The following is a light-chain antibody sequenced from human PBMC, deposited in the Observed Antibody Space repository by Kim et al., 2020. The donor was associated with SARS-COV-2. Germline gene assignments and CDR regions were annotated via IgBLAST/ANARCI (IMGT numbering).Light chain of an antibody. CDR2: DAS. CDR1: QNIGTS. V-gene: IGKV1-39*01. Sequence: DIQLTQSLSSLSASIGDRITITCRTSQNIGTSLNWYHQKPGRVPRLLIYDASRLQSGVPSRFSGSGSGTDFTLTITSLQPEDFAIYYCQQTSGTPYSFSQGTKLEI. CDR3: QQTSGTPYS. J-gene: IGKJ2*03.